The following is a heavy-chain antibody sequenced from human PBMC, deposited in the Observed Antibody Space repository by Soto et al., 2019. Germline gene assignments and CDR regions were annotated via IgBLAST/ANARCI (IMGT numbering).Heavy chain of an antibody. D-gene: IGHD3-22*01. CDR1: GFSFSTSGKG. Sequence: SGAKLVNEEQTRTLXCTFSGFSFSTSGKGVGWIRQPPGKALEWLALIYWDDDKRYSPSLKSRLTIPKDTSKNPVVLTMTNMDPVDTSTYYCAHSRVYYYDSSGYPTQHLDYWGQRTLVTVSS. J-gene: IGHJ4*02. V-gene: IGHV2-5*02. CDR2: IYWDDDK. CDR3: AHSRVYYYDSSGYPTQHLDY.